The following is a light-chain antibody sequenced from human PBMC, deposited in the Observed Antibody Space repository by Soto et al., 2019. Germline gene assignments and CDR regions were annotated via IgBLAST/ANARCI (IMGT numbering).Light chain of an antibody. V-gene: IGLV2-8*01. CDR1: SSDVGGYNY. Sequence: QSALTQPPSASGSPGQSVTISCTGTSSDVGGYNYVSWYQQHPGKAPKLMIYEVSKRPSGVPDRFSGSKSDNTASLTVSGLQAEDEADYYCSSYAGSPAFGGGTKLTVL. CDR3: SSYAGSPA. J-gene: IGLJ2*01. CDR2: EVS.